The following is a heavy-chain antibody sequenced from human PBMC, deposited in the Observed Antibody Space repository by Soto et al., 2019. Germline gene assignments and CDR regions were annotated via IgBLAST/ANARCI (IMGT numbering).Heavy chain of an antibody. CDR3: ARDPYYDILTGHHYYYYGMDV. D-gene: IGHD3-9*01. V-gene: IGHV3-48*01. CDR1: GFTFSSYS. CDR2: ISSSSSTI. Sequence: PGGSLRLSCAASGFTFSSYSMNWVRQAPGKGLEWVSYISSSSSTIYYADSVKGRFTISRDNAKNSLYLQMNSLRAEDTAVYYCARDPYYDILTGHHYYYYGMDVWGQGTTVTVSS. J-gene: IGHJ6*02.